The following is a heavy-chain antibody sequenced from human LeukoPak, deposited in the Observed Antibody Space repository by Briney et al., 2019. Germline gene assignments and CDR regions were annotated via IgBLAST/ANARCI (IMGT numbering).Heavy chain of an antibody. J-gene: IGHJ6*02. CDR2: ISSGSGYM. CDR3: ASSIAVAGLYYYYGMDV. V-gene: IGHV3-21*01. Sequence: GGSLRLSCAVSGFAFSSYNMNWVRQSPGKGLEWVSSISSGSGYMYYADSVKGRFTISRDNAKNSLYLEMSSLRAEDTAVYYCASSIAVAGLYYYYGMDVWGQGTTVTVSS. D-gene: IGHD6-19*01. CDR1: GFAFSSYN.